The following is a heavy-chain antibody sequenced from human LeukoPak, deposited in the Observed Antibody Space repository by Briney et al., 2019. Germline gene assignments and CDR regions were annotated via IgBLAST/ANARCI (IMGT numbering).Heavy chain of an antibody. V-gene: IGHV4-30-2*01. CDR1: GGSISSGGYS. CDR2: IYHSGST. D-gene: IGHD2-2*01. CDR3: ASTSLSKNWFDP. J-gene: IGHJ5*02. Sequence: SQTLSLTCAVSGGSISSGGYSWSWIRQPPGTGLEWIGYIYHSGSTYYNPSLKSRVTISVDRSKNQFSLKLSSVTAADTAVYYCASTSLSKNWFDPWGQGTLVTVSS.